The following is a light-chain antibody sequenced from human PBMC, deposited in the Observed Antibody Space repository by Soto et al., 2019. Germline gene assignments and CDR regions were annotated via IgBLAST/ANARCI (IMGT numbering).Light chain of an antibody. CDR2: DTS. CDR3: HQYNSWPRGT. CDR1: QSISSK. Sequence: EIVMTQSPATLSLSPGERATLSCWASQSISSKLAWYQHRPGQAPRLLIYDTSTRAAGIPARFSGSGSGTDFTLTISSLQSEDFAVYYCHQYNSWPRGTFGPGTKVEIK. V-gene: IGKV3-15*01. J-gene: IGKJ3*01.